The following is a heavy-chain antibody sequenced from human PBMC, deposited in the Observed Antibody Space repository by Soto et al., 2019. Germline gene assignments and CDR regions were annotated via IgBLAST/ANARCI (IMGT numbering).Heavy chain of an antibody. D-gene: IGHD2-21*02. J-gene: IGHJ6*02. CDR3: AKLWGDCYNLGQDYNGMDV. CDR2: IWYDGSLQ. Sequence: QVQMVESGGGVVQPGRSLRLSCAASGFSFENYGMHWVRQAPGRGLEWVAIIWYDGSLQYYASAVKGRFTISRDNSKNTLYLEMNSVRAEDTAVYYCAKLWGDCYNLGQDYNGMDVWGQGTTVIVSS. V-gene: IGHV3-33*06. CDR1: GFSFENYG.